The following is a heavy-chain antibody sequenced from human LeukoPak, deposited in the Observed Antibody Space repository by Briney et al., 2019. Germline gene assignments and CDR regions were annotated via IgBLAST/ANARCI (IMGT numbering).Heavy chain of an antibody. Sequence: PGGSLRLSCAASRFTFSTYTMNWVRQAPGKGLEWVSSISSSSSYIYYADSVKGRFTISRDNAKNSPYLQMNTLRAEDTAVYYCARDRTTVTTFDYWGQGTLVTVSS. CDR2: ISSSSSYI. J-gene: IGHJ4*02. D-gene: IGHD4-17*01. CDR1: RFTFSTYT. CDR3: ARDRTTVTTFDY. V-gene: IGHV3-21*01.